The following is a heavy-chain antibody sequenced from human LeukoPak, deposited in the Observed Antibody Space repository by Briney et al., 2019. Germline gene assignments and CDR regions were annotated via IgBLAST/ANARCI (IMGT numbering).Heavy chain of an antibody. CDR3: ARTDGSGCPRY. CDR1: GGSFSGYY. CDR2: INHSGST. Sequence: PSETLSLTCAVYGGSFSGYYWSWIRQPPGKGLEWIGEINHSGSTNYNPSLKSRVTISVDTSKNQFSLKLSSVTAADTAVYYCARTDGSGCPRYWGQGTLVTVSS. D-gene: IGHD6-19*01. J-gene: IGHJ4*02. V-gene: IGHV4-34*01.